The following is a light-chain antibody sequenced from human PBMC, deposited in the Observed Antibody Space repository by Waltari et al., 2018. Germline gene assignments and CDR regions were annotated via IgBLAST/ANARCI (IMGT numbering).Light chain of an antibody. CDR2: DKD. Sequence: QSVLTQPPSVSAAPGQKVTISCSGSSSDIGKNYVSWYQQLPGTAPKLLVYDKDKRPSGIPDRFSGSKSGTSATLGITGLQTGDEADYYCGAWHSSLNAYVFGTGTTVIIL. J-gene: IGLJ1*01. CDR1: SSDIGKNY. V-gene: IGLV1-51*01. CDR3: GAWHSSLNAYV.